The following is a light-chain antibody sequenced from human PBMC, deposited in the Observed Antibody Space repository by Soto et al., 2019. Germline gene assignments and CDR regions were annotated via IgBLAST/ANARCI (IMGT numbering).Light chain of an antibody. CDR2: GAS. CDR3: QQYGSSPYT. V-gene: IGKV3-20*01. Sequence: EIVLTQSPGTLSLSSGERATLSCRASQSVSSNYLAWYQQKPGQAPRLLIYGASSRATGIPDRFSGSGSGTDFTLNISRLEPEDFAVYYCQQYGSSPYTFGQGTKLEIK. J-gene: IGKJ2*01. CDR1: QSVSSNY.